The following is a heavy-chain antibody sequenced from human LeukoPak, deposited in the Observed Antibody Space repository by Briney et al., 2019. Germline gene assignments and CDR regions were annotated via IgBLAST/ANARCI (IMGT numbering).Heavy chain of an antibody. V-gene: IGHV4-59*11. Sequence: SETLLLTCTVSGGSFSSHYWSWIRQPPGKGLEWIGYISYIGSTNYNPSLKSRVTISVDTSKNQFSLKLSSVTAADTAVYYCARDPTTVTKGLDIWGQGTMVTVSS. CDR3: ARDPTTVTKGLDI. CDR1: GGSFSSHY. J-gene: IGHJ3*02. D-gene: IGHD4-17*01. CDR2: ISYIGST.